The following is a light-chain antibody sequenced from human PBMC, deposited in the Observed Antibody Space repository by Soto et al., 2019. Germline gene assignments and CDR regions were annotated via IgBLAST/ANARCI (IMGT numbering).Light chain of an antibody. Sequence: EIVLTQSPGTLSLSPGERATLSCRASQSVSNYLAWYQQKPGQAPRLLIYGASRRATVIPERFSGSGSGTDFTHTISTLEPEDFAVYYCQQYGGSPQTFGQGTNVEIK. CDR2: GAS. CDR3: QQYGGSPQT. J-gene: IGKJ1*01. V-gene: IGKV3-20*01. CDR1: QSVSNY.